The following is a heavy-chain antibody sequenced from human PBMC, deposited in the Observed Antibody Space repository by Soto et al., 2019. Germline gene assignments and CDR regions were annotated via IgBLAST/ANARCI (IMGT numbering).Heavy chain of an antibody. CDR3: ARGFGFFQH. CDR1: GGSISSSNW. Sequence: QVQLQESGPGLVKPSGTLSLTCAVSGGSISSSNWWSWVRQPPEKGLEWIGEIYHSGTTNYNPSLKRRVTISVDKSKNQFSLRLSSVTAADTAVYYCARGFGFFQHWGQGTLVTVSS. J-gene: IGHJ1*01. D-gene: IGHD3-16*01. V-gene: IGHV4-4*02. CDR2: IYHSGTT.